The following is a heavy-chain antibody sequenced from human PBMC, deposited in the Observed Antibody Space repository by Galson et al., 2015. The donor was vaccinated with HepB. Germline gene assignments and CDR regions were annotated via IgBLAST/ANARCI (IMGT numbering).Heavy chain of an antibody. D-gene: IGHD2-21*02. CDR1: GYSFTSYW. V-gene: IGHV5-51*01. CDR3: ARNIVVVTPTDYYYYGMDV. CDR2: IYPGDSDT. J-gene: IGHJ6*02. Sequence: QSGAEVKKPGESLKISCKGSGYSFTSYWIGWVRQMPGKGLEWMGIIYPGDSDTRYSPSFQGQVTISADKSISTAYLQWSSLKASDTAMYYCARNIVVVTPTDYYYYGMDVWGQGTTVTVSS.